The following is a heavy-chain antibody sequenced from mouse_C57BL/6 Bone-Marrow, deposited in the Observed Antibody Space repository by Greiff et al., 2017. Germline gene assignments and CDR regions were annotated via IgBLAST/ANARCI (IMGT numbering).Heavy chain of an antibody. CDR2: IYPGSGNT. J-gene: IGHJ3*01. Sequence: QVQLKQSGAELVRPGASVKLSCKASGYTFTDYYINWVKQRPGQGLEWIARIYPGSGNTYYNEKFKGKATLTAEKSSSTAYMQLSSLTSEGSAVYFCARIYYYGTGGGFAYWGQGTLVTVSA. D-gene: IGHD1-1*01. V-gene: IGHV1-76*01. CDR1: GYTFTDYY. CDR3: ARIYYYGTGGGFAY.